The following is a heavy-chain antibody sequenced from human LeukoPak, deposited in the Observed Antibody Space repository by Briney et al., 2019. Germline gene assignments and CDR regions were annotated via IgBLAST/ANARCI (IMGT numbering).Heavy chain of an antibody. D-gene: IGHD6-13*01. CDR1: GGSISSYY. CDR3: ARGRYSSSWAYYFDY. J-gene: IGHJ4*02. CDR2: IYTSGST. Sequence: SETLSLTCTVSGGSISSYYWSWIRQPAGKGLEWIGRIYTSGSTNYNPSLKSRVTMSVDTSKNQFSLKLSSVTAADTAVYYCARGRYSSSWAYYFDYWGQGTLVTVSS. V-gene: IGHV4-4*07.